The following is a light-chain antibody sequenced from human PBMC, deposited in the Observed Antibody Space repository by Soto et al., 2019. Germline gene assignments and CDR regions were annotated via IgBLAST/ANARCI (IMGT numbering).Light chain of an antibody. V-gene: IGLV2-14*03. Sequence: QSALTQPASVFGSPGQSITISCTGTSSDVGGYNFVSWYQQHPGKAPKLMIYEVSNRPSGVSNRFSGSKSGNTASLTISGLQPEDEADYYCSSCTTSSTVVFGTGTKVTLL. CDR3: SSCTTSSTVV. J-gene: IGLJ1*01. CDR2: EVS. CDR1: SSDVGGYNF.